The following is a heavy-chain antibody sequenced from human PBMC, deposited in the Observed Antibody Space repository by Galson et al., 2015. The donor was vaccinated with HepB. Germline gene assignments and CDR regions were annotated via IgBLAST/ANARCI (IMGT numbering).Heavy chain of an antibody. CDR3: ARDLAYYDSSGYYYYFDY. V-gene: IGHV3-48*02. CDR2: ISSSSSTI. J-gene: IGHJ4*02. D-gene: IGHD3-22*01. CDR1: GFTFSSYS. Sequence: SLRLSCAASGFTFSSYSMNWVRQAPGKGLEWVSYISSSSSTIYYADSVKGRFTISGDNAKNSLYLQMNSLRDEDTAVYYCARDLAYYDSSGYYYYFDYWGQGTLVTVSS.